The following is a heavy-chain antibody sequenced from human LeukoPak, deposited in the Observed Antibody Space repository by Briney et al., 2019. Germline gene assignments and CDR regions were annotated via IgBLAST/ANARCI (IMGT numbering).Heavy chain of an antibody. D-gene: IGHD6-19*01. Sequence: NPSETLSLTCTVSGGSINNYYWSWIRQPPGRGLEWIGYIYYTGSTNYNPSLKSRVTISVDTSKNQFSLNLSSVTAADTAVYYCATTENSSGWFAYWGQGTLVTVSS. J-gene: IGHJ4*02. CDR1: GGSINNYY. V-gene: IGHV4-59*08. CDR2: IYYTGST. CDR3: ATTENSSGWFAY.